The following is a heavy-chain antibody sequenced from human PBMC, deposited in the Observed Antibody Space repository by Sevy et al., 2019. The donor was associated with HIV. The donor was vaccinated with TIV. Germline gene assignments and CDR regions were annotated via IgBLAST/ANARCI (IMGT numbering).Heavy chain of an antibody. D-gene: IGHD3-10*01. CDR2: IYYSGST. Sequence: SETLSLTCTVSGGSISSYYWSWIRQPPGKGLEWTGYIYYSGSTNYNPTLKSRVTISVDTSKNQFSLKLSSVTAADTAVYYCARTVGSGSYYNENYYYYYMDVWGKGTTVTVSS. J-gene: IGHJ6*03. V-gene: IGHV4-59*08. CDR3: ARTVGSGSYYNENYYYYYMDV. CDR1: GGSISSYY.